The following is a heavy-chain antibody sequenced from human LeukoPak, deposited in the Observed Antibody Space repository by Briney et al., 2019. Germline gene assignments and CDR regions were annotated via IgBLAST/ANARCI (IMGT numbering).Heavy chain of an antibody. CDR3: TKDMWDILTGYQYYFDF. J-gene: IGHJ4*02. CDR1: GFTFSDYT. D-gene: IGHD3-9*01. V-gene: IGHV3-23*01. CDR2: ISDNGGTT. Sequence: GGSLRLSCAASGFTFSDYTMSWVRQAPGKGLGWLSGISDNGGTTYYADSVKGRFTISRDNSRNTLYLQMNSLRVEDTAVYYCTKDMWDILTGYQYYFDFWGQGTLVTVSS.